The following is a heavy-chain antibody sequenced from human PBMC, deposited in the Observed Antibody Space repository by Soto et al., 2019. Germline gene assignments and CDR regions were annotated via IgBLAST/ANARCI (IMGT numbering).Heavy chain of an antibody. CDR1: GGSISSSNW. CDR2: IYHSGST. V-gene: IGHV4-4*02. Sequence: QVPLQESGPGLVKPSGTLSLTCAVSGGSISSSNWWSWVRQPPGKGLEWIGEIYHSGSTNYNPSLKRRVTIAVDKSKNQFSLKLSSGTAADTAVYYCARVVVTATVGWFDPWGQGTLVTVSS. J-gene: IGHJ5*02. CDR3: ARVVVTATVGWFDP. D-gene: IGHD2-21*02.